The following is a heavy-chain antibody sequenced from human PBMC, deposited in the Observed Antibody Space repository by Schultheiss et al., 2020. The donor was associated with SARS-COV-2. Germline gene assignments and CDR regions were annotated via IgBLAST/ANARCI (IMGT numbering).Heavy chain of an antibody. D-gene: IGHD3-22*01. CDR2: ISWNSRII. Sequence: GGSLRLSCAASGFTFGDHAMHWVRQVPGKGLEWVSGISWNSRIIGYADSVKGRFTISRDNALNSLYLQMNSLRTEDTALYYCVKVLRDSSWGPHYYYAMDVWGQGTTVTVSS. CDR1: GFTFGDHA. J-gene: IGHJ6*02. CDR3: VKVLRDSSWGPHYYYAMDV. V-gene: IGHV3-9*01.